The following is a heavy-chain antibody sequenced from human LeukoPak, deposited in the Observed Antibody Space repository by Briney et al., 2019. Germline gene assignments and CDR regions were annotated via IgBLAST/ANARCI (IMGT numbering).Heavy chain of an antibody. CDR3: AKDFYSGNYYSPFDI. Sequence: PSGTLSLTCAVSGGSISSSNWWSWVRQAPGKGLEWVSAVSGAAGTTYYADSVKGRFSISRDNSKNTLYLQMNSLRAEDTAIYYCAKDFYSGNYYSPFDIWGQGTMVTVSS. CDR1: GGSISSSN. CDR2: VSGAAGTT. D-gene: IGHD1-26*01. V-gene: IGHV3-23*01. J-gene: IGHJ3*02.